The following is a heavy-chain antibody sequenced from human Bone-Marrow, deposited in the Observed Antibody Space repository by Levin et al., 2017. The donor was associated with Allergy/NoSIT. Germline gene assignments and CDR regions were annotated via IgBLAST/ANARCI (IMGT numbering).Heavy chain of an antibody. CDR1: GGSFSGYY. CDR3: ARGRWFDP. V-gene: IGHV4-34*01. J-gene: IGHJ5*02. Sequence: SETLSLTCAVYGGSFSGYYWSWIRQPPGKGLEWIGEINHSGSTNYNPSLKSRVTISVDTSKNQFSLKLSSVTAADTAVYYCARGRWFDPWGQGTLVTVSS. CDR2: INHSGST.